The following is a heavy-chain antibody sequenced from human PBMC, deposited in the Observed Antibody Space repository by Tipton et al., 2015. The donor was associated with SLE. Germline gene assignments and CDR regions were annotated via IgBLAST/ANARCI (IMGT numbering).Heavy chain of an antibody. CDR1: GFTFSSYA. J-gene: IGHJ3*02. CDR3: AKDLDYYDSSGYPADAFDI. V-gene: IGHV3-23*01. CDR2: ISGSGGST. Sequence: SLRLSCAASGFTFSSYAMSWVRQAPGKGLEWVSAISGSGGSTYYADSVKGRFTISRDNSKNTLYLQMNSLRAEDTAVYYCAKDLDYYDSSGYPADAFDIWGQGTMVTVSS. D-gene: IGHD3-22*01.